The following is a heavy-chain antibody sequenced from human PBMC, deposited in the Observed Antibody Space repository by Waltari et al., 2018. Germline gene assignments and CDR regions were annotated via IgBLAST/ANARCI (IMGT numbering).Heavy chain of an antibody. J-gene: IGHJ5*02. V-gene: IGHV1-2*06. CDR1: GYTFTGHY. D-gene: IGHD3-22*01. CDR3: ARDWGYYSDTSGYPSNWFGP. Sequence: QVQLVQSGAEGKKPGASVKVSCKASGYTFTGHYINWARQAPGQGLEWMVRINPNTGDTTYAQEFQGRVTMTRDTSISTAYMELTSLRSEDTAVYYCARDWGYYSDTSGYPSNWFGPWGQGTLVTVSS. CDR2: INPNTGDT.